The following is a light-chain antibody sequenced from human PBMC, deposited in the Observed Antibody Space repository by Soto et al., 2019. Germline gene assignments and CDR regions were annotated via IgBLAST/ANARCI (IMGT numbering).Light chain of an antibody. V-gene: IGLV2-8*01. Sequence: QSVLTQPPSASGSPGQSVTISCTGTSSDVGGYNYVSWYQQHPGKAPKLMIYEVSKRPSGVPDRFSGSKSGNTATLTVSGLQAEDEADYYCSSYGGSNSYVFGTGTKLTVL. J-gene: IGLJ1*01. CDR3: SSYGGSNSYV. CDR1: SSDVGGYNY. CDR2: EVS.